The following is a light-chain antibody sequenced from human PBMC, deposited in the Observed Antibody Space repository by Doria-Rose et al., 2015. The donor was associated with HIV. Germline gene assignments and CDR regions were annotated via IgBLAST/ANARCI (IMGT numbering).Light chain of an antibody. J-gene: IGKJ2*03. CDR2: WAS. V-gene: IGKV4-1*01. Sequence: SILYNLNKKNYFAWYQQKPGQPPKLLIYWASTRESGVPDRFSGSGSGTDFTLTISSLQAEDVAVYYCQQYYGVPFSFGQGTTLEIK. CDR3: QQYYGVPFS. CDR1: SILYNLNKKNY.